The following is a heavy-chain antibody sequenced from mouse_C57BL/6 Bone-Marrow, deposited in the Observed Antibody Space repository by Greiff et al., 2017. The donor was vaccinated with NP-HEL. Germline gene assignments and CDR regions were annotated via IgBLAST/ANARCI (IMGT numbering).Heavy chain of an antibody. CDR3: AREGIRDY. J-gene: IGHJ4*01. V-gene: IGHV5-4*01. D-gene: IGHD2-4*01. CDR1: GFTFSSYA. CDR2: ISDGGSYT. Sequence: EVKLEESGGGLVKPGGSLKLSCAASGFTFSSYAMSWVRQTPEKRLEWVATISDGGSYTYYPDNVKGRFTISRDNAKNNLYLQMSHLKSEDTAMYYCAREGIRDYWGQGTSVTVSS.